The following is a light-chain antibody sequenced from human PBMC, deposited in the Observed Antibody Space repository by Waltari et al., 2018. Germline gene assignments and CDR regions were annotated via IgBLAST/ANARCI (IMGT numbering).Light chain of an antibody. V-gene: IGKV1-5*03. CDR3: QQYDSFSYT. Sequence: DIQMTQSPSTLPASVGDRVTITCRASQSIGSWLAWYQQKPGKAPNLLIHEASNLESGVPSMFTGSGSGTEFTLTINSLQPDDFATYYCQQYDSFSYTFGQGTKVQIK. J-gene: IGKJ2*01. CDR2: EAS. CDR1: QSIGSW.